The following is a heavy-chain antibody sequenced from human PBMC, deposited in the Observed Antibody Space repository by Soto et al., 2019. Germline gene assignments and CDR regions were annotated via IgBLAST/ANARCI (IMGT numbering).Heavy chain of an antibody. V-gene: IGHV3-48*02. Sequence: EVQLVESGGGLVQPGGSLRLSCAASGFTFSSYSMNWVRQARGKGLEWVSYISSSSSTIYYADSVKGRFTISRDNAKNSLYLQMNSLTDEDTAAYYCARDFVVVVPFDYYYYGMDVWGQGTTVTVSS. CDR3: ARDFVVVVPFDYYYYGMDV. D-gene: IGHD3-22*01. J-gene: IGHJ6*02. CDR2: ISSSSSTI. CDR1: GFTFSSYS.